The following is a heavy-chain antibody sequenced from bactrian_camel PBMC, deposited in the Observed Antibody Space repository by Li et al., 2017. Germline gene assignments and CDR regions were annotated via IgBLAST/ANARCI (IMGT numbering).Heavy chain of an antibody. CDR1: GFTFSMYP. V-gene: IGHV3S40*01. CDR2: ISSGGGRT. D-gene: IGHD6*01. J-gene: IGHJ4*01. Sequence: VQLVESGGGLVQPGGSLRLSCSASGFTFSMYPMSWVRQTPGKGLEWVSAISSGGGRTYYANSVKGRFTISRDNAKNTVYLQMNSLKPEDTAVYYCVRDAGTPYGYNYWGQGTQVTVS. CDR3: VRDAGTPYGYNY.